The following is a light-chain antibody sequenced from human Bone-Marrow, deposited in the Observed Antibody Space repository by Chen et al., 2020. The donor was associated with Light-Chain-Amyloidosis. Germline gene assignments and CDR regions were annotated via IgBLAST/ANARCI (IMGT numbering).Light chain of an antibody. CDR1: SSDVGGDNN. CDR2: EVT. Sequence: QSALTQSASVSGSPGPSITISCTGTSSDVGGDNNVSWYQQHPDKAPKLMIYEVTNRPSWVPDRFSGSKSDNTASLTISVLQTEDEADYFCSSYTITNTLVFGSGTRVTVL. J-gene: IGLJ1*01. V-gene: IGLV2-14*01. CDR3: SSYTITNTLV.